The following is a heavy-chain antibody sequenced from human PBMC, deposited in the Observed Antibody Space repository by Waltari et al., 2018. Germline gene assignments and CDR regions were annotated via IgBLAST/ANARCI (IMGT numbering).Heavy chain of an antibody. D-gene: IGHD5-12*01. J-gene: IGHJ3*02. CDR2: IDSGGGT. CDR1: GFTFSNNY. V-gene: IGHV3-53*01. Sequence: VQLVESGGGLIQPGGSLRYSCAARGFTFSNNYITWVRQAPGKGLEWVSVIDSGGGTYYADSVRGRFTISRDKVKNTVYLQMNSLRAEDTAVYYCGNIGAFDIWGQGTMVTVSS. CDR3: GNIGAFDI.